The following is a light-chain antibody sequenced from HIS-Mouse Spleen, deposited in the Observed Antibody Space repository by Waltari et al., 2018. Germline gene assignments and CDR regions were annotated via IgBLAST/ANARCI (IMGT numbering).Light chain of an antibody. CDR3: CSYAGSYTVV. Sequence: QSALTQPRSVSGSPGQSVTISCTGTSSDVGGYNYVSWYQQHPGKAPKLMIYDVSNRPLGVPDRFSGSKSGNTASLTISGLQAEDEADYYCCSYAGSYTVVFGGGTKLTVL. CDR1: SSDVGGYNY. J-gene: IGLJ2*01. CDR2: DVS. V-gene: IGLV2-11*01.